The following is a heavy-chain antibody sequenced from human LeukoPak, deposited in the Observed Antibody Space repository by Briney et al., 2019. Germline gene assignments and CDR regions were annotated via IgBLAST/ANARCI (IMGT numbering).Heavy chain of an antibody. Sequence: GGSLRLSCAASGFAFSSYAMSWVRQAPGKGLEWVSTIIGSGGDTYYADSVKGRFTISRDTSKNTLYLQMKSLRAEDTAVYYCAKAWAAAGTFASWGQGTLVTVSS. D-gene: IGHD6-13*01. V-gene: IGHV3-23*01. CDR1: GFAFSSYA. CDR2: IIGSGGDT. J-gene: IGHJ4*02. CDR3: AKAWAAAGTFAS.